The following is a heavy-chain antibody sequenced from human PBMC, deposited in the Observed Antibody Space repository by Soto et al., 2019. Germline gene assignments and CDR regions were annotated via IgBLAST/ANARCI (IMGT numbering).Heavy chain of an antibody. CDR3: ARHSTNWNYN. V-gene: IGHV5-10-1*01. Sequence: GESLKISCKGSGYSFTSYWISWVRQMPGKGLEWMGRIDPSDSYTNYSPSFQGHVTISSDKSISTAYLQWNSLKASDTAMYYCARHSTNWNYNWGQGTLVTVSS. CDR2: IDPSDSYT. CDR1: GYSFTSYW. J-gene: IGHJ4*02. D-gene: IGHD1-7*01.